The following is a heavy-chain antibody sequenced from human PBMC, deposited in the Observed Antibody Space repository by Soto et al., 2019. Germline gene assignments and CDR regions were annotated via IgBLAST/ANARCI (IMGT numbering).Heavy chain of an antibody. Sequence: SGPKLVKPTEALALSGTFSGCSLSTTGVGVSWIRQPPGKALEWLALIYWHDDKRYSPSLKSRLTITKDTSKNQVVLTMTNMDPVDTATYYCAHRGGAAVGLYYFDYWGQGALVTVSS. V-gene: IGHV2-5*01. CDR3: AHRGGAAVGLYYFDY. CDR2: IYWHDDK. J-gene: IGHJ4*02. D-gene: IGHD6-13*01. CDR1: GCSLSTTGVG.